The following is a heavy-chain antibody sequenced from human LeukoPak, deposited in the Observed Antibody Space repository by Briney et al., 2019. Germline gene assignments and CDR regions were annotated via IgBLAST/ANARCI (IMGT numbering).Heavy chain of an antibody. D-gene: IGHD5-12*01. CDR3: AKNSGATIYYAFDI. CDR2: ISGSGGYT. CDR1: GFTFSSYA. J-gene: IGHJ3*02. V-gene: IGHV3-23*01. Sequence: PGGSLRLSCAASGFTFSSYAISWVRQAPGKGLEWVSAISGSGGYTYYADSVKGRFTISRDNSKNTLYLQMNSLRAEDTAVYYCAKNSGATIYYAFDIWGQGTMVTVSS.